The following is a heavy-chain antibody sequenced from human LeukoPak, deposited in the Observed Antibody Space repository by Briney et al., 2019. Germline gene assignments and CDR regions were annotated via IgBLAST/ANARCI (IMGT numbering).Heavy chain of an antibody. D-gene: IGHD3-22*01. CDR3: CGYYDSSGYYPGGIDP. V-gene: IGHV3-53*01. CDR1: GFTVSSNY. Sequence: GGSLRLSCAASGFTVSSNYMSWVRQAPGKGLEWVSVIYSAGTTYYADSVKGRFTISRDNSKNTLYLQMSSLRAEDTAVYYCCGYYDSSGYYPGGIDPWGQGTLVTVSS. J-gene: IGHJ5*02. CDR2: IYSAGTT.